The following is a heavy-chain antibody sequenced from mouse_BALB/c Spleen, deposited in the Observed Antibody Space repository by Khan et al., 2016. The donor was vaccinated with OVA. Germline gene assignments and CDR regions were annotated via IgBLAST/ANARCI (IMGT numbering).Heavy chain of an antibody. V-gene: IGHV2-3*01. D-gene: IGHD1-2*01. CDR3: ARFTTATGNYYVMDY. CDR1: GFSLTYYG. Sequence: QVQLKESGLGLVAPSQSLSITCTVSGFSLTYYGVNWVRQPPGTCLEWLGVIWGDGTTNYHSGLKSRLSITKDNSKSLVFLQLNSLQTDDTATYYCARFTTATGNYYVMDYWGQGTSVTGSS. J-gene: IGHJ4*01. CDR2: IWGDGTT.